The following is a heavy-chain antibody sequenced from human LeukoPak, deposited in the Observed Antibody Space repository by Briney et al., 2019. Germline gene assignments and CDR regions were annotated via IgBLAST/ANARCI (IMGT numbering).Heavy chain of an antibody. Sequence: SETLSLTCTVSGGSISSYYWSWIRQPPGKGLEWIGYIYYSGGTNYNPSLKSRVTISVDTSKNQFSLKLSSVTAADTAVYYCARGGSSSWINWFDPWGQGTLVTVSS. V-gene: IGHV4-59*01. CDR3: ARGGSSSWINWFDP. J-gene: IGHJ5*02. CDR2: IYYSGGT. D-gene: IGHD6-13*01. CDR1: GGSISSYY.